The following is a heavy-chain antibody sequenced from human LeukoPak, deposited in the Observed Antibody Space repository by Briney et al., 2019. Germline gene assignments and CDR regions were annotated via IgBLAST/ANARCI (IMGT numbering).Heavy chain of an antibody. J-gene: IGHJ3*02. CDR1: GYTFTGYY. V-gene: IGHV1-2*02. CDR3: ARVGLELYDAFDI. Sequence: ASVKVSCKASGYTFTGYYMHWVRQAPGPGLEWMGWINPNSGGTNYAQKFQGRVTMTRDTSISTAYMELSRLRSDDTAVYYCARVGLELYDAFDIWGQGTMVTVSS. CDR2: INPNSGGT. D-gene: IGHD1-1*01.